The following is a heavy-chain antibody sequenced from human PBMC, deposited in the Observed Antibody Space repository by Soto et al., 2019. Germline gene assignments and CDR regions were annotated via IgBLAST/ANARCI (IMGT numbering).Heavy chain of an antibody. Sequence: GESLKISCKGSGYSFTSYWIGWVRQMPGKGLEWMGIIYPGDSDTRYSPSFQGQVTISADKSISTAYLQWSSLKASDTAMYYCARHSRCIAARSWFDPWGQGTLVTVSS. CDR2: IYPGDSDT. CDR1: GYSFTSYW. D-gene: IGHD6-6*01. J-gene: IGHJ5*02. V-gene: IGHV5-51*01. CDR3: ARHSRCIAARSWFDP.